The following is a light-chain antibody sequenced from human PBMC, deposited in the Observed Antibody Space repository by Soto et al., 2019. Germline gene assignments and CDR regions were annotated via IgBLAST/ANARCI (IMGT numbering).Light chain of an antibody. CDR3: QSYDSSLSGVV. CDR1: SSNIGAGYD. V-gene: IGLV1-40*01. J-gene: IGLJ2*01. CDR2: GNS. Sequence: QSVPTQPPSVSGAPGQRVTISCTGSSSNIGAGYDVHWYKQLPGTAPKLLIYGNSNRPSGVPDRFSGSKSGTSASLAITGLQAEDEADYYCQSYDSSLSGVVFGGGTKLTVL.